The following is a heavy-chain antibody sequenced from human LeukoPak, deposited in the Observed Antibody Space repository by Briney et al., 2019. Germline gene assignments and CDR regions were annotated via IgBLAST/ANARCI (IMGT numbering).Heavy chain of an antibody. CDR1: GYTLTELS. CDR3: ATVGPISPYSGSYFRVPGYFQH. CDR2: FDPEDGET. V-gene: IGHV1-24*01. D-gene: IGHD1-26*01. J-gene: IGHJ1*01. Sequence: GASVKVSCKVSGYTLTELSMHWVRQAPGKGLEWMGGFDPEDGETIYAQKFQGRVTMTEDTSTDTAYMELSSLRSEDTAVYYCATVGPISPYSGSYFRVPGYFQHWGQGTLVTVSS.